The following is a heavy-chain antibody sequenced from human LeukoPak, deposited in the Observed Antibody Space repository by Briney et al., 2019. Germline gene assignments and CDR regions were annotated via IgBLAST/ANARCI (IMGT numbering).Heavy chain of an antibody. J-gene: IGHJ6*02. CDR2: ISSSSSYI. V-gene: IGHV3-21*01. D-gene: IGHD3-3*01. CDR3: ARDTYYDFWSGYALHYGMDV. Sequence: PGGSLRLSCAASGFTFSSYSMNWVRQAPGKGLEWVSSISSSSSYIYYADSVKGRFTISRDNAKNSLYLQMNRLRSEDTAVYYCARDTYYDFWSGYALHYGMDVWGQGTTVTVSS. CDR1: GFTFSSYS.